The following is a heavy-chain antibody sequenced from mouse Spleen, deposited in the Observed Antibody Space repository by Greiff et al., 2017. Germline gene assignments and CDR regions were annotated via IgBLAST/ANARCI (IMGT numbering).Heavy chain of an antibody. Sequence: VQLVESGPGLVAPSQSLSITCTVSGFSLTSYGVDWVRQSPGKGLEWLGVIWGGGSTNYNSALKSRLSISKDNSKSQVFLKMNSLQTDDTAMYYCASLYYRYDADYAMDYWGQGTSVTVSS. V-gene: IGHV2-6*01. D-gene: IGHD2-14*01. CDR2: IWGGGST. CDR1: GFSLTSYG. J-gene: IGHJ4*01. CDR3: ASLYYRYDADYAMDY.